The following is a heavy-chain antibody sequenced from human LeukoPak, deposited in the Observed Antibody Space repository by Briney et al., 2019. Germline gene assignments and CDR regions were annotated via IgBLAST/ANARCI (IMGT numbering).Heavy chain of an antibody. D-gene: IGHD4-23*01. CDR1: GFTFSSYE. J-gene: IGHJ4*02. CDR2: ISSSGSTI. V-gene: IGHV3-48*03. CDR3: ATSSYGGNFGLFDY. Sequence: GGSLRLSCAASGFTFSSYEMNWVRQAPGKGLEWVSYISSSGSTIYYADSVKGRFTISRDNAKNTLYLQMNSLRAEDTSVYYCATSSYGGNFGLFDYWGQGTLVTVSS.